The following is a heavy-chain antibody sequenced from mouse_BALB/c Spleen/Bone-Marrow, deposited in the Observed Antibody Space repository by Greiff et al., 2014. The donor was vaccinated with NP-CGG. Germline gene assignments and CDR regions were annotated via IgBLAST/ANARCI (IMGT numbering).Heavy chain of an antibody. V-gene: IGHV2-2*02. Sequence: VQLQQSGPGLVQPSQSLSITCTVSGFSLTSYGVHWVRQSPEKGLEWLGVIWSGGSTDYNAAFISRLSISKDNSKSQVFFKMNSLQANDTAIYYCARNTYYGNPFAYWGQGTLVTVSA. J-gene: IGHJ3*01. CDR2: IWSGGST. D-gene: IGHD2-10*01. CDR3: ARNTYYGNPFAY. CDR1: GFSLTSYG.